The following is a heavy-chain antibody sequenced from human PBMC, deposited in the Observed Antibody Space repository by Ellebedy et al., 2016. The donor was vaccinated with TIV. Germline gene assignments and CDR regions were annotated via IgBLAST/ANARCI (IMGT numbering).Heavy chain of an antibody. CDR1: GGTFSSYA. V-gene: IGHV1-69*13. D-gene: IGHD6-13*01. CDR2: IIPIFGTA. Sequence: SVKVSCXASGGTFSSYAISWVRQAPGQGLEWMGGIIPIFGTANYAQKFQGRVTITADESTSTAYMELSSLRSEDTAVYYCARRGLVYSSSWPQGDWFDPWGRGTLVTVSS. CDR3: ARRGLVYSSSWPQGDWFDP. J-gene: IGHJ5*02.